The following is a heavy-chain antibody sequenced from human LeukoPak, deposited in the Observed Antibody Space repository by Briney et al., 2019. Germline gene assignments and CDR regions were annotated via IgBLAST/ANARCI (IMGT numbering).Heavy chain of an antibody. J-gene: IGHJ5*02. CDR2: ISYDGSNK. CDR3: ARAMVRGVVRNWFDP. V-gene: IGHV3-30-3*01. D-gene: IGHD3-10*01. CDR1: GFTFCSYA. Sequence: GGSLRLSCAASGFTFCSYAMLWVRQAPGKGLEWVAVISYDGSNKYYADSVKGRFTISRDNSKNTLYLQMNSLRAEDTAVYYCARAMVRGVVRNWFDPWGQGTLVTVSS.